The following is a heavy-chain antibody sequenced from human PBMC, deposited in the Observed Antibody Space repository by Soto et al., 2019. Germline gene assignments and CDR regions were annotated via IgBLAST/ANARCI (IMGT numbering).Heavy chain of an antibody. D-gene: IGHD1-20*01. J-gene: IGHJ6*03. CDR2: IRNDGSNT. Sequence: PGGSLRLSCAASGFTFSSYGMHWVRQAPGKGLEYVSAIRNDGSNTYYANSVKGRFTISRDNSKNTLYLQMGSLRAEDMAVYYCARSGIPSFYYYYYMDVWGKGTTVTVSS. CDR1: GFTFSSYG. CDR3: ARSGIPSFYYYYYMDV. V-gene: IGHV3-64*01.